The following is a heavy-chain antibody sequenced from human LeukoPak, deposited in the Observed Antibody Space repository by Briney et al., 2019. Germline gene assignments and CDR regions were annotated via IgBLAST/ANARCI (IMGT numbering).Heavy chain of an antibody. D-gene: IGHD4-17*01. CDR2: MNPNSGNT. J-gene: IGHJ5*02. CDR3: ARVLGYENHGDYVPALNT. Sequence: ASVKVSCKASGYTFTSFDIYWVRQAPGQGLEWMGWMNPNSGNTGSALIFQGRVTMTRNTSISTAYMELSSLRSEDTAVYYCARVLGYENHGDYVPALNTWGQGTLVTVSS. CDR1: GYTFTSFD. V-gene: IGHV1-8*01.